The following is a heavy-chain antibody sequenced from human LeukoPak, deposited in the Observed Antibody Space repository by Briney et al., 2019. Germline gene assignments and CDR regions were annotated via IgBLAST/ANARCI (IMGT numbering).Heavy chain of an antibody. CDR3: ARDRFFMTTVTTSGFDP. V-gene: IGHV3-33*01. CDR2: IWYDGSNK. D-gene: IGHD4-17*01. Sequence: GGSLRLSCAASGFIFSSYGMHWVRQAPGKGLEWVAVIWYDGSNKYYADSVKGRFTISRDNSKNTLYLQVNSLRAEDTAVYYCARDRFFMTTVTTSGFDPWGQGTLVTVSS. J-gene: IGHJ5*02. CDR1: GFIFSSYG.